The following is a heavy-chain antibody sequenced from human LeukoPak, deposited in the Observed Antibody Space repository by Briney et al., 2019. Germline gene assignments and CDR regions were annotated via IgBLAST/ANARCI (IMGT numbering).Heavy chain of an antibody. V-gene: IGHV3-11*04. J-gene: IGHJ4*02. CDR1: GFTFSDYY. D-gene: IGHD3-16*02. CDR2: ISSSGSTI. Sequence: GGSLRLSCAASGFTFSDYYMSWIRQAPGKGLEWVSYISSSGSTIYYADSVKGRFTISRDNAKNSLYLQMNSLRAEDTAVYYCARSRRLGELSFCDYWGQGTLVTVSS. CDR3: ARSRRLGELSFCDY.